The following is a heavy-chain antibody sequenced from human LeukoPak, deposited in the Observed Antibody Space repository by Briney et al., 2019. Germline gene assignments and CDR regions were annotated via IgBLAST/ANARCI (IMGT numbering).Heavy chain of an antibody. CDR2: INPSGGST. CDR3: ARDYYDSSGYSINPRQFDY. Sequence: ASVKVSCKASGYTFTSYYMHWVRQAPGQGLEWMGIINPSGGSTSYAQKFQGRVTMTRDMSTSAVYVELSSLRSEDTAVYYCARDYYDSSGYSINPRQFDYWGQGALVTVSS. J-gene: IGHJ4*02. CDR1: GYTFTSYY. D-gene: IGHD3-22*01. V-gene: IGHV1-46*01.